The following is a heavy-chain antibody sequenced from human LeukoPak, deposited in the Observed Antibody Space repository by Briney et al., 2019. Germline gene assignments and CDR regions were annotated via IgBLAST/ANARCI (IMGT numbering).Heavy chain of an antibody. CDR3: ARDVAGYFDY. CDR1: GFTFSSYN. CDR2: ISSSSSTI. V-gene: IGHV3-48*01. Sequence: GGSLRLSCAASGFTFSSYNMNWVRQAPGKGLEWVSYISSSSSTIYYADSVKGRFTISRDNAKNSLYLQMNSLRAEDTAVYYCARDVAGYFDYWGQGTLVAVSS. J-gene: IGHJ4*02. D-gene: IGHD6-19*01.